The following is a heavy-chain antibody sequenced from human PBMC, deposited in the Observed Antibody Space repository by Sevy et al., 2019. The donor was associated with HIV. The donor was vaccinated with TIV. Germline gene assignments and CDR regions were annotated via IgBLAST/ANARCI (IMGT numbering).Heavy chain of an antibody. V-gene: IGHV1-46*01. CDR2: IDPSAGNA. Sequence: ASVKVSCKASGDTFSNNYMHWVRQAPGQGLEWMGIIDPSAGNASCAQKFQGRVTMAWDTSTSTLYMDLSSLRSEDTAVYYCVRADPAQHFDSWGQGTLVTVSS. CDR1: GDTFSNNY. CDR3: VRADPAQHFDS. J-gene: IGHJ4*02.